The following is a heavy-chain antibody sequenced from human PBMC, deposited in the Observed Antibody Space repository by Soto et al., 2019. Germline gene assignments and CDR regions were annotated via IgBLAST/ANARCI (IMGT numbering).Heavy chain of an antibody. CDR3: VRRRTAFDN. CDR1: GFSLSTSGVG. CDR2: IYWDDDE. J-gene: IGHJ4*02. Sequence: QITLRESGPTLVKPTQTLTLTCTFSGFSLSTSGVGVGWIRQPPGKAPEWLALIYWDDDERYSPSLKNRLTVXKDTSKNQVVLTMTNMDPVDTATYYCVRRRTAFDNWGQGTLVTVSS. V-gene: IGHV2-5*02.